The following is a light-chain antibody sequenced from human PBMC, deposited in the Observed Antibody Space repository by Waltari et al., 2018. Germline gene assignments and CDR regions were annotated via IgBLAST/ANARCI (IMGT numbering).Light chain of an antibody. CDR3: QQSYSTLYT. CDR2: AAS. J-gene: IGKJ2*01. V-gene: IGKV1-39*01. CDR1: QSISSY. Sequence: DIQMTQSPSSLSASVGDRVTITCRASQSISSYLNWYQQKPGKAPKLLIYAASSLKSGVTSRFSGSGSGTDFTLTISSLQPEDFATYYCQQSYSTLYTFGQGTKLEIK.